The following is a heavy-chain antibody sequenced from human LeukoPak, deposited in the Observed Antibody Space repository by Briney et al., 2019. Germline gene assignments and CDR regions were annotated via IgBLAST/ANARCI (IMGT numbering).Heavy chain of an antibody. CDR2: IYYSGST. Sequence: SETLSLTCTVSGGSISSYYWSWIRQPPGKGLEWIGYIYYSGSTNYNPSLKSRVTISVDTSKNQFSLKLSSVTAADTAVYYCARGAVVTIYYYYYMDVWGKGTTVTVSS. V-gene: IGHV4-59*01. J-gene: IGHJ6*03. CDR3: ARGAVVTIYYYYYMDV. D-gene: IGHD4-23*01. CDR1: GGSISSYY.